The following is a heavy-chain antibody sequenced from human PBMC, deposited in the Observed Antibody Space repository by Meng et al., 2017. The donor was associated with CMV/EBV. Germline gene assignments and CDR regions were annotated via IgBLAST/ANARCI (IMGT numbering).Heavy chain of an antibody. CDR1: GGSVSSGSYY. J-gene: IGHJ5*02. CDR3: AREAFYDFWST. CDR2: IYYSGST. V-gene: IGHV4-61*01. Sequence: SETLSLTCTVSGGSVSSGSYYWSWIRQPPGKGLEWIGYIYYSGSTNYNPSLKSRVTISVDTSKNQFSLKLSSVTAAATAVYYCAREAFYDFWSTWGQGTLVTVSS. D-gene: IGHD3-3*01.